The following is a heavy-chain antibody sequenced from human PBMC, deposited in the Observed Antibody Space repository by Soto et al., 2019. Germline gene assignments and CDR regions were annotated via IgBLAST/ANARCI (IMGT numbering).Heavy chain of an antibody. V-gene: IGHV1-2*04. CDR1: GYTFTGYY. CDR2: INPNSGGT. Sequence: AASVKVSCKASGYTFTGYYMHWVRQAPGQGLEWMGWINPNSGGTNYAQKFQGWVTMTRDTSISTAYMELSRLRSDDTAVYYCARDGRRGPINAFDIWGQGAMVTVSS. D-gene: IGHD1-1*01. J-gene: IGHJ3*02. CDR3: ARDGRRGPINAFDI.